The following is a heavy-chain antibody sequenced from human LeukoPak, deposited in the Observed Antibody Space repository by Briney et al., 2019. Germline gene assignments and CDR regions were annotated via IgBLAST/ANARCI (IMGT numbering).Heavy chain of an antibody. J-gene: IGHJ4*02. CDR1: GGSISSYY. V-gene: IGHV4-59*01. Sequence: SETLSLTCTVSGGSISSYYWSWIRQPPGKGLEWIGYIYYSGSTNYNPSLKSRVTMSVDTSKNQFSLKLSSVTAADTAVYYCARVGRIAVAGPGVTPYFDYWGQGTLVTVSS. CDR3: ARVGRIAVAGPGVTPYFDY. CDR2: IYYSGST. D-gene: IGHD6-19*01.